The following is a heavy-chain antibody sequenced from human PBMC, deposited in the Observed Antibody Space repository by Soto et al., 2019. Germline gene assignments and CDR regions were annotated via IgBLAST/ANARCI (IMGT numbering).Heavy chain of an antibody. CDR1: GFTFSSYS. V-gene: IGHV3-21*01. Sequence: PGGSLRLSCAASGFTFSSYSMNWVRQAPGKGLEWVSSISSSSSYIYYADSVKGRFTISRDNAKNSLYLQMNSLRAEDTAVYYCARDIDYGDFGFDYWGQGTLDTVSS. D-gene: IGHD4-17*01. CDR2: ISSSSSYI. CDR3: ARDIDYGDFGFDY. J-gene: IGHJ4*02.